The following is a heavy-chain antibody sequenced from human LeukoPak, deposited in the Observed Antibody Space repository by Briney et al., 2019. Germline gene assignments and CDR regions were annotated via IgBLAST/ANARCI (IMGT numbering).Heavy chain of an antibody. V-gene: IGHV3-53*01. CDR1: GFTFSDYY. CDR2: IYSGGST. D-gene: IGHD3-22*01. CDR3: ARDNSGYRAFDY. J-gene: IGHJ4*02. Sequence: GGSLRLSCAASGFTFSDYYMNWTRQAPGKGLEWVSVIYSGGSTYYADSVKGRFTISRDNSKNTLYLQMNSLRAEDTAVYYCARDNSGYRAFDYWGQGTLVTVSS.